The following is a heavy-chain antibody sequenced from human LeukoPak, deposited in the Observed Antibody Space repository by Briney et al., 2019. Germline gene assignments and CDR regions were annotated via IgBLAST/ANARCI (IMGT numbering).Heavy chain of an antibody. V-gene: IGHV4-39*01. CDR3: ARTPAYYYDPGPWFDP. CDR1: GGSIRSSYYY. CDR2: IYDSGST. D-gene: IGHD3-22*01. J-gene: IGHJ5*02. Sequence: PSQTLSLTCTVSGGSIRSSYYYWGWIRQPPGKGLEWIGSIYDSGSTYYNPSLKSRVTISVDTSENQFSLKLSSVTAADTAVYYCARTPAYYYDPGPWFDPWGQGTLVTVSS.